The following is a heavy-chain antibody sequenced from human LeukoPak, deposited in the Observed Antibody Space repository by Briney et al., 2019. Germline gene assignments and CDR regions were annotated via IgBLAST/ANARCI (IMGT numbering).Heavy chain of an antibody. Sequence: GASVKVSCKAFEYTFIGYYMHWVRQVPGQGPEWMGWINPNSGGTIYAQKFQDRVTMTRDTSISTAYMELNRLRSDDTAVYYCVRDRGVWAFDVWGQGTMVTVSS. CDR1: EYTFIGYY. D-gene: IGHD3-10*01. V-gene: IGHV1-2*02. J-gene: IGHJ3*01. CDR2: INPNSGGT. CDR3: VRDRGVWAFDV.